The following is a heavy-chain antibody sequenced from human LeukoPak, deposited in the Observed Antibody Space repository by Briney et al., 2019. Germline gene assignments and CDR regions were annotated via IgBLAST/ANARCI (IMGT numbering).Heavy chain of an antibody. CDR2: MNPNSGNT. Sequence: ASVKVSCKASGYTFTSYDINWVRQATGQGLEWMGWMNPNSGNTGYAQKFQGRVTMTRNTSISTAFMELSSLRSEDTAVYYCARAPGYSGYDRWFAPWGQGTLVTVSS. CDR1: GYTFTSYD. J-gene: IGHJ5*02. V-gene: IGHV1-8*01. CDR3: ARAPGYSGYDRWFAP. D-gene: IGHD5-12*01.